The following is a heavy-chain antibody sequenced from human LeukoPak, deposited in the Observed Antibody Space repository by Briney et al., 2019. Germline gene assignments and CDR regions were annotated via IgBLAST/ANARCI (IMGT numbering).Heavy chain of an antibody. CDR3: AKGRSGYYSLFDY. V-gene: IGHV3-23*01. D-gene: IGHD3-22*01. Sequence: GGALRLSCAASGFIFNTYAMGCVRLAPGKGLEWVSSLSGSGVTTYYADSVKGRFSMSRDNSKNTLYLQMNSLRVEDTAVYYCAKGRSGYYSLFDYWGQGTLVTVSS. CDR1: GFIFNTYA. CDR2: LSGSGVTT. J-gene: IGHJ4*02.